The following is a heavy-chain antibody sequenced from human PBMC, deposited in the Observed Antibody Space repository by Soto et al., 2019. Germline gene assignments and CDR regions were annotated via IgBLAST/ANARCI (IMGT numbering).Heavy chain of an antibody. V-gene: IGHV3-23*01. D-gene: IGHD6-19*01. J-gene: IGHJ4*02. CDR3: AKVQWLEFGGDY. CDR2: ISPAGEKP. CDR1: CLEKKKDP. Sequence: EVHLLESGGGVVQPGGTLKISYAVFCLEKKKDPMSWGRQAPGQGLGWVSGISPAGEKPYYAHSVKGRFTISRDNSKTTLSLQMNSLSAEDTGVYYCAKVQWLEFGGDYWGQGTLVTVSS.